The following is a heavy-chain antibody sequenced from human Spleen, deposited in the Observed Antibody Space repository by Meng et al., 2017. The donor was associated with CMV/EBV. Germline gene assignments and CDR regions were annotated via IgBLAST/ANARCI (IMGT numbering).Heavy chain of an antibody. V-gene: IGHV1-18*01. Sequence: KASCYTFTTHGIAWVRQAPGQGLEWMGWISTYNGNTLYTQKFQGRVTMTTDTSTSTAYMELRSLRSDDTAVYYCARDEDSSAFWFDPWGQGTLVTVSS. CDR1: CYTFTTHG. J-gene: IGHJ5*02. CDR2: ISTYNGNT. CDR3: ARDEDSSAFWFDP. D-gene: IGHD3-22*01.